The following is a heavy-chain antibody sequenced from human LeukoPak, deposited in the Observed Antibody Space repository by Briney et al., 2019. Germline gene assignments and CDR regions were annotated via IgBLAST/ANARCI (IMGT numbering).Heavy chain of an antibody. CDR3: ARGGNSGYVGTRSYYYYYMDV. CDR2: INHSGST. Sequence: SETLSLTCAVYGGSFSGYYWSWIRQPPGKGLEWIGEINHSGSTNYNPSLKSRVTISVDTSKNQFSLKLSSVTAADTAVYYCARGGNSGYVGTRSYYYYYMDVWGKGTTVTVSS. V-gene: IGHV4-34*01. D-gene: IGHD5-12*01. CDR1: GGSFSGYY. J-gene: IGHJ6*03.